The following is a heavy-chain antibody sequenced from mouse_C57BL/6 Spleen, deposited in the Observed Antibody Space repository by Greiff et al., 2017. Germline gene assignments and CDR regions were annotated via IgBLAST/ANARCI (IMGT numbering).Heavy chain of an antibody. CDR1: GYTFTSYW. CDR2: IHPNSGST. Sequence: VQLQQPGAELVKPGASVKLSCKASGYTFTSYWMHWVKQRPGQGLEWIGMIHPNSGSTNYNEKFKSKATLTVDKSSSTAYMQLSSLPSEDSAVYYGAIAYYGSSYGWCGDVWGTGTTVTVSS. V-gene: IGHV1-64*01. D-gene: IGHD1-1*01. J-gene: IGHJ1*03. CDR3: AIAYYGSSYGWCGDV.